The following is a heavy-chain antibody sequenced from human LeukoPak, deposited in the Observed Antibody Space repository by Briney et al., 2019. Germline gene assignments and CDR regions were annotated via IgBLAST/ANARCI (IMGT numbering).Heavy chain of an antibody. D-gene: IGHD3-22*01. CDR1: GITLSNYG. CDR2: ISDRGSST. Sequence: AGSLRLSCAVSGITLSNYGMSWVRQAPGKGLEWVAGISDRGSSTNYADSVKGRFTISTDHPKNTLYLQMNSLRAEDTAVYFCAKRGVVIRVILVGFHKEAYYFDSWGQGALVTVSS. CDR3: AKRGVVIRVILVGFHKEAYYFDS. V-gene: IGHV3-23*01. J-gene: IGHJ4*02.